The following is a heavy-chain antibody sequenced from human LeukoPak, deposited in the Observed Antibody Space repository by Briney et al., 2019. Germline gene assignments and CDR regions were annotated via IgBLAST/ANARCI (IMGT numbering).Heavy chain of an antibody. J-gene: IGHJ4*02. CDR1: GFTFSSYW. CDR2: IKSDGSTT. V-gene: IGHV3-74*01. D-gene: IGHD5-18*01. CDR3: ARVVDTHFDY. Sequence: GGCLRLSCAASGFTFSSYWMHWGRQAPGKGLVWVSRIKSDGSTTTYADSVKGRFTISRDNAKNTLYLQMNSLRAEDTAVYYCARVVDTHFDYWGQGTLVTVSS.